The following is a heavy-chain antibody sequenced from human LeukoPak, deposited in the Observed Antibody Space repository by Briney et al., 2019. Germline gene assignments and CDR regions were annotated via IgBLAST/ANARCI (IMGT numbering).Heavy chain of an antibody. V-gene: IGHV4-4*07. CDR2: IYTSVST. CDR3: AGESRAEQQVIFDY. Sequence: SETLSLTCILPGGSTSTYYPSWIRPPAGEGLGWIGRIYTSVSTNYGTSLKARVTMSGVTSKNQFSLKLSYVTAADTAVDYCAGESRAEQQVIFDYWGQGTLVTVSS. J-gene: IGHJ4*02. CDR1: GGSTSTYY. D-gene: IGHD2-21*01.